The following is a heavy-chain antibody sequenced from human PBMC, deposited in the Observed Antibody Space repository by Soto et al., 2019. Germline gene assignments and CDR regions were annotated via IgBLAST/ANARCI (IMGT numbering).Heavy chain of an antibody. CDR2: INSDATTT. J-gene: IGHJ2*01. CDR1: GFTFSTYW. V-gene: IGHV3-74*01. Sequence: EVQLVESGGGLVQPGGSLRLSCAASGFTFSTYWMHWVRQVPGKGLLWVSRINSDATTTTYADSVQGRFTISRDNAKDTLFLQMASLRVEDTALYYCARVTYGVNIYFDLWGRGTLVTVSS. D-gene: IGHD4-17*01. CDR3: ARVTYGVNIYFDL.